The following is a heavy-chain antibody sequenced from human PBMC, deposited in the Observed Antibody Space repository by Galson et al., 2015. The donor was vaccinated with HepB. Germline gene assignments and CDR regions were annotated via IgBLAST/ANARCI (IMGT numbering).Heavy chain of an antibody. CDR3: AKDSGSYGTKGNYYGMDV. D-gene: IGHD5-18*01. V-gene: IGHV3-30*02. CDR1: GFTFSSYG. J-gene: IGHJ6*02. Sequence: CAASGFTFSSYGMHWVRQAPGKGLEWVAFIRYDGSNKYYADSVKGRFTISRDNSKNTPYLQMNSLRAEDTAVYYCAKDSGSYGTKGNYYGMDVWGQGTTVTVSS. CDR2: IRYDGSNK.